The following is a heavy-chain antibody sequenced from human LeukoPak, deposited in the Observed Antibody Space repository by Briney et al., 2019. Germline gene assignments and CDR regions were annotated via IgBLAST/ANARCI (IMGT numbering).Heavy chain of an antibody. CDR1: GGTFSSYA. J-gene: IGHJ4*02. Sequence: SVKVSCKASGGTFSSYAISWVRQAPGQGLEWMGGIIPIFGTANYAQKFQGRVTITADESTSTAYMELSSLRSEDTAVYYCARDHPSNYYDNVFDYWGQGTLVTVSS. V-gene: IGHV1-69*13. D-gene: IGHD3-22*01. CDR2: IIPIFGTA. CDR3: ARDHPSNYYDNVFDY.